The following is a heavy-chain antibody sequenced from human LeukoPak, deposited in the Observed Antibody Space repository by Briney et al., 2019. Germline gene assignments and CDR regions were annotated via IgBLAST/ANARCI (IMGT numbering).Heavy chain of an antibody. V-gene: IGHV4-34*01. Sequence: SETLSLTCAVYGGSFSGYYWSWIRQPPGKGLEWIGEINHSGSTNYNPSLKSRVTISVDTSKNQFSLKLSSVTAADTAVYYCATDSGTHLFDYWGQGTLVTVSS. CDR2: INHSGST. CDR1: GGSFSGYY. J-gene: IGHJ4*02. CDR3: ATDSGTHLFDY. D-gene: IGHD1-26*01.